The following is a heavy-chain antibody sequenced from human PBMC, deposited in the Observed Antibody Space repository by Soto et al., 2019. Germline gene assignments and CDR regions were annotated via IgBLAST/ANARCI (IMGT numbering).Heavy chain of an antibody. D-gene: IGHD6-6*01. J-gene: IGHJ6*02. V-gene: IGHV6-1*01. Sequence: SQTLSLTFAISGDSVSSNSAAWNWIRQSPSRGLEWLGRTYYRSKWYNDYAVSVKSRITINPDTSKNQFSLQLNSVTPEDTAVYYCARGDSSSPNGYYYSGMDVWGQGTTVTVSS. CDR3: ARGDSSSPNGYYYSGMDV. CDR1: GDSVSSNSAA. CDR2: TYYRSKWYN.